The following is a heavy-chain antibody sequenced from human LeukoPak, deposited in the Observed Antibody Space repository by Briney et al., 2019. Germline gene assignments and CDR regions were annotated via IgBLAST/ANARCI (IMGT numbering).Heavy chain of an antibody. D-gene: IGHD5-18*01. V-gene: IGHV3-23*01. CDR3: AKDIAQGYTFGSIEQDY. CDR1: GLTFSRYA. CDR2: ISESGSGT. J-gene: IGHJ4*02. Sequence: PGGSLRLSCAVSGLTFSRYAMSWVRQAPGKGLEWVSAISESGSGTHYADSVKGRFTISRDNSKDTLSLQMNSLRAEDTAVYYCAKDIAQGYTFGSIEQDYWGQGTLVTVSS.